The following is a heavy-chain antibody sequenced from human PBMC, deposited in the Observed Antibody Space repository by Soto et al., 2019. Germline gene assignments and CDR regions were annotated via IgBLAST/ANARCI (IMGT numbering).Heavy chain of an antibody. J-gene: IGHJ4*02. V-gene: IGHV3-30*18. Sequence: LXLSCAASVFALSSYGMHWVRQAPGKGLEWVAVISYDGSNKYYAYSVKGRFTISRDNSKNTLYLQMSSLRAEDTAVYYCAKDEARFDYWGQGTLVTASS. CDR3: AKDEARFDY. CDR2: ISYDGSNK. D-gene: IGHD6-6*01. CDR1: VFALSSYG.